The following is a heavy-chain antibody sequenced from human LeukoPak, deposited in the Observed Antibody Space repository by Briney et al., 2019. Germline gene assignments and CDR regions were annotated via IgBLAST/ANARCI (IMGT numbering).Heavy chain of an antibody. Sequence: SETLSLTCTVSGDSITSGSYYWSWIRQPAGKGLEWIGRIYTSGSTNYNPSLKSRVAMSVDTSKNQFSLKLSSVTAADTAVYYCARSAITMVRGVIISYFDYWGQGTLVTVSS. CDR3: ARSAITMVRGVIISYFDY. V-gene: IGHV4-61*02. CDR2: IYTSGST. CDR1: GDSITSGSYY. D-gene: IGHD3-10*01. J-gene: IGHJ4*02.